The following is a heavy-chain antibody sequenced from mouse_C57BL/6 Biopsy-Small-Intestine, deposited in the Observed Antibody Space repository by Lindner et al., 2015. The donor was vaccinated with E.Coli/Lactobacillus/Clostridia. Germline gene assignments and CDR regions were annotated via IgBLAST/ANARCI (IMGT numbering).Heavy chain of an antibody. D-gene: IGHD1-1*01. CDR1: GFSLTSYA. J-gene: IGHJ1*03. V-gene: IGHV2-9-1*01. CDR3: ARADGSSYGVGYFDV. CDR2: IWTGGGT. Sequence: VQLQESGPGLVAPSQSLSITCTVSGFSLTSYAISWVRQPPGKGLEWLGVIWTGGGTNYNSALKSRLSISKDNSKESSFLKMNSLQTDDTARYYCARADGSSYGVGYFDVWGTGTTVTVSS.